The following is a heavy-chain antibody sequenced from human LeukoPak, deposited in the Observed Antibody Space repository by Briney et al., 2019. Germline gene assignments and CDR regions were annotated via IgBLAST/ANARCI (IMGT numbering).Heavy chain of an antibody. D-gene: IGHD3-10*01. CDR1: GFTFSSYG. V-gene: IGHV3-30*02. CDR3: ARGPSGHLAYYYMDV. CDR2: IRYDGRNK. Sequence: PGGSLRLSCGASGFTFSSYGMHWVRQAPGKGLEGVAFIRYDGRNKYYAESVKGRFTISRDNAKNSLYLQMISLRAEDTAVYYCARGPSGHLAYYYMDVWGKGTTVTISS. J-gene: IGHJ6*03.